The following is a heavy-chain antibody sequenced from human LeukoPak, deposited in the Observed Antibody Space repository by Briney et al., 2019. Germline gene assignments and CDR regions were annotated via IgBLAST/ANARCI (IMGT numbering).Heavy chain of an antibody. CDR2: IYYSGST. CDR3: ARFPYYYDSSGQLGPDY. CDR1: GGSISSYY. D-gene: IGHD3-22*01. Sequence: SETLSLTCTVSGGSISSYYWSWIRQPPGKGLEWIGYIYYSGSTNYNPSLKSRVTISVDTSKNQFFLKLSSATAADTAVYYCARFPYYYDSSGQLGPDYWGQGTLVTVSS. V-gene: IGHV4-59*01. J-gene: IGHJ4*02.